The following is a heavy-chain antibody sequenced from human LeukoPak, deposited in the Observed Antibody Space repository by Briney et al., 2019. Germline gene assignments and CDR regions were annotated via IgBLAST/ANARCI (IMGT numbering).Heavy chain of an antibody. CDR2: INHSGST. CDR1: GGSFSGHY. V-gene: IGHV4-34*01. CDR3: ARGGPTLRYFDWHAGPVDY. D-gene: IGHD3-9*01. J-gene: IGHJ4*02. Sequence: SETLSLTCTIYGGSFSGHYWSWIRQPPGKGLEWTGEINHSGSTNYNPSLESRVTISVDTSKNQFSLKLSSVTAADTAVYYCARGGPTLRYFDWHAGPVDYWGQGALVTVSS.